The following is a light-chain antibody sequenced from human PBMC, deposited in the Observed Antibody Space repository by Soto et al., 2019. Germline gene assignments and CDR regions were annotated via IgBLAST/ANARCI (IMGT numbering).Light chain of an antibody. CDR2: GAS. CDR3: QHYGGSPSFT. J-gene: IGKJ3*01. CDR1: QSVSSSY. V-gene: IGKV3-20*01. Sequence: EIVLTQSPGTLSWSPGERATLSCRASQSVSSSYLGWYQQKPGQAPRLLIYGASGRATGIPDRFSGSGSGTDFTLTISRLEPEDFAVYYCQHYGGSPSFTFGPGTKVDIK.